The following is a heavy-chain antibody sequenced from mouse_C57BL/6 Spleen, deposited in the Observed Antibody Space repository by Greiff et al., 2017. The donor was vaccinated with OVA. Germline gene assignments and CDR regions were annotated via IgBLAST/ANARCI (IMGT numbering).Heavy chain of an antibody. Sequence: VQLQQPGAELVMPGASVKLSCKASGYTFTSYWMHWVKQRPGQGLEWIGEIDPSDSYTNYNQKFKGKSTLTVDKSSSTAYMQLSSLTSEDSAVYYCARRGSPLDYWGQGTTLTVSS. CDR3: ARRGSPLDY. CDR1: GYTFTSYW. D-gene: IGHD1-1*02. CDR2: IDPSDSYT. V-gene: IGHV1-69*01. J-gene: IGHJ2*01.